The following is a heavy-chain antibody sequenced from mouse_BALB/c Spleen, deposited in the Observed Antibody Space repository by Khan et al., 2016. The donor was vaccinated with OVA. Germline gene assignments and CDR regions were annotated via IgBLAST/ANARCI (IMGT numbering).Heavy chain of an antibody. J-gene: IGHJ4*01. D-gene: IGHD2-2*01. CDR1: GYAFADYL. CDR3: ARSGGYGDAVDY. V-gene: IGHV1-54*01. Sequence: QVQLQQSGTELLSPGTSVKVSCKASGYAFADYLIDWVKQRPGQGLEWIGVIYPGSGNTNYNEKFKGKATLTAAKSSSTAYMQLSSLTTDDSAVYFCARSGGYGDAVDYWGQGTSVTVSS. CDR2: IYPGSGNT.